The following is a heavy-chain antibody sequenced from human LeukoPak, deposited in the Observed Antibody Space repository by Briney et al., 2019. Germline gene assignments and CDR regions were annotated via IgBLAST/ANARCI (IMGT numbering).Heavy chain of an antibody. J-gene: IGHJ5*02. D-gene: IGHD6-13*01. CDR3: ARDGRSSSWYEGDWFDP. CDR1: GFTFSSYA. Sequence: GGSLRLSCAASGFTFSSYAMHRVRQASGKGLERVAVISYDGSNKYYADSVKGRFTISRDNSKNTLYLQMNSLRAEDTAVYYCARDGRSSSWYEGDWFDPWGQGTLVTVSS. V-gene: IGHV3-30-3*01. CDR2: ISYDGSNK.